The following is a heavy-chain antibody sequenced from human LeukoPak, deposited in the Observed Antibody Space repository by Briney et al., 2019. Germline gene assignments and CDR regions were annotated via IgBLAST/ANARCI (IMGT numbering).Heavy chain of an antibody. CDR2: ISGSGGST. J-gene: IGHJ4*02. D-gene: IGHD3-3*01. CDR3: AKDYDFWSGYFTY. V-gene: IGHV3-23*01. Sequence: HPGGSLRLSCAASGFTFSSYAMSWVRQAPGKGLEWVSAISGSGGSTYYADSVKGRFTISRDNSKNTLYLQMNSLRAEDTAVYYCAKDYDFWSGYFTYWGQGTLVTVSS. CDR1: GFTFSSYA.